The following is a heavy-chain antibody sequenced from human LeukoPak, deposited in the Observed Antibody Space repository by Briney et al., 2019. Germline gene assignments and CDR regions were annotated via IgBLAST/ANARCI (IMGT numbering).Heavy chain of an antibody. Sequence: SETLSLTCTVSGGSVSSGSYYWTWIRQPPGKGLEWIGYIYYSGSTNYNPSLKSRVTISIDTSRNQFPLKLSSVTAADTAVYYCARDSGSGSYYPDYWGQGTLVTVSS. D-gene: IGHD3-10*01. J-gene: IGHJ4*02. V-gene: IGHV4-61*01. CDR2: IYYSGST. CDR3: ARDSGSGSYYPDY. CDR1: GGSVSSGSYY.